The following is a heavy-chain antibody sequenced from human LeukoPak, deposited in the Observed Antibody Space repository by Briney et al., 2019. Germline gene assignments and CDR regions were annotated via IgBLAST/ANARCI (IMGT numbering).Heavy chain of an antibody. CDR2: ISAYKSST. D-gene: IGHD3-22*01. Sequence: ASVKVSCTASGYTFTSYGISWVRQAPGQGLEWMGWISAYKSSTNYAQKLKGRVTMTTDTSTSTAYMELRGLRSDDTAVYYCARVPRDLPYYYDSSRFDIWGQGTMVTVFS. CDR1: GYTFTSYG. V-gene: IGHV1-18*01. CDR3: ARVPRDLPYYYDSSRFDI. J-gene: IGHJ3*02.